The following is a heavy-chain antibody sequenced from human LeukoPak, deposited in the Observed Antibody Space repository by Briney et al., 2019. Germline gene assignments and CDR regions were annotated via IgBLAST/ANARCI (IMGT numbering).Heavy chain of an antibody. CDR2: TYYRSKWYN. Sequence: SQTLSLTCAISGDSVSSNSAAWNWIRQSPSRRLEWLGRTYYRSKWYNDYAVSVKSRITIKPDTSKNQFSLQLNSVTPEDTAVYYCSRVHKAFDGARDAFDIWGQGTMVTVSS. D-gene: IGHD3-10*01. V-gene: IGHV6-1*01. CDR3: SRVHKAFDGARDAFDI. CDR1: GDSVSSNSAA. J-gene: IGHJ3*02.